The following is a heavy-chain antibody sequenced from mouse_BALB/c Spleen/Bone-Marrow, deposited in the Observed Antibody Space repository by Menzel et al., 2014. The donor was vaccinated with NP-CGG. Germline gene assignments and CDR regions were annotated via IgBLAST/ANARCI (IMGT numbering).Heavy chain of an antibody. CDR2: IYPSDSYT. V-gene: IGHV1-69*02. CDR3: TRQYGNYYAMDF. J-gene: IGHJ4*01. D-gene: IGHD2-10*02. Sequence: VQLKHPGAKLVRTGASVKASCKASGYTFTSYWINWVKQRPGQGLEWIGNIYPSDSYTNYSQNFKDKATLTVDKSSSTAYMQLSSPTSEDSAVYYFTRQYGNYYAMDFLGQTTSTAVSS. CDR1: GYTFTSYW.